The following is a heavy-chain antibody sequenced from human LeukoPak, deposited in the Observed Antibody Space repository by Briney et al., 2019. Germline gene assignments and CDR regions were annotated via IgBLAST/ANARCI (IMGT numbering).Heavy chain of an antibody. CDR2: IYPGGSDT. V-gene: IGHV5-51*01. Sequence: GESLKISCKGSGYSFTTYWIGWVGQMQGKGLGLMGIIYPGGSDTRYSPSFPGHVTISADQSISSAYLQWSSLKASDTAMYYCARDRGLNTRHAFDISGQGTMVSLSS. CDR3: ARDRGLNTRHAFDI. D-gene: IGHD2-2*02. J-gene: IGHJ3*02. CDR1: GYSFTTYW.